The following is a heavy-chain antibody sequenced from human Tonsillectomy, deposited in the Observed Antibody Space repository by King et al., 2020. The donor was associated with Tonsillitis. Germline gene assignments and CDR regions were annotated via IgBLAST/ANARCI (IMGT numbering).Heavy chain of an antibody. D-gene: IGHD1-7*01. V-gene: IGHV3-43*02. CDR2: ISGDGGST. Sequence: VQLVESGGGVVQPGGSLRLSCAASGFTFDDYAMHWVRQAPGKGLEWVSLISGDGGSTNYADSVKGRFTISRDNSKNSLYLQMNSLRIEDTAFYYCAKPVPKTATTMGANWFDSWGQGTLVTVSS. CDR1: GFTFDDYA. J-gene: IGHJ5*01. CDR3: AKPVPKTATTMGANWFDS.